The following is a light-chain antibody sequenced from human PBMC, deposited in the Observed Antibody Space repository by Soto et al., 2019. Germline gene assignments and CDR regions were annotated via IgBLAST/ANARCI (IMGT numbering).Light chain of an antibody. CDR3: EQTYSTPVT. Sequence: DIPMTQSPSSLSASVGDRVTVTCRTSQNIYNYLNWYQQKPGKAPKLLIYAASSVQSGVPLRFSGTGSGTDFTLTISSLQPEDFATYYCEQTYSTPVTFGQGHDWRLN. J-gene: IGKJ5*01. CDR2: AAS. V-gene: IGKV1-39*01. CDR1: QNIYNY.